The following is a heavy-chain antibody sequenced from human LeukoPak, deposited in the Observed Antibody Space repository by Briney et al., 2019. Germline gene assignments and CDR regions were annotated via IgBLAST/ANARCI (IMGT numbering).Heavy chain of an antibody. V-gene: IGHV3-23*01. CDR3: AKDRRLLQKAQSFDS. J-gene: IGHJ4*02. CDR2: ISGSGDNI. Sequence: PGGSLRLSCAASGFMFSSYAMSWVRQVPGKGLEWVSVISGSGDNIYYADSVKGRFTISRDNSENMVYLQMNNLRVEDTALYYCAKDRRLLQKAQSFDSWGQGTLVSVSS. CDR1: GFMFSSYA.